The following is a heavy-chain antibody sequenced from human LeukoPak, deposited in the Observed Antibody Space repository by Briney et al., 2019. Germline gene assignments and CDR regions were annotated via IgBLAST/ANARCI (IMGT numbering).Heavy chain of an antibody. Sequence: GGSLRHSCAASGFTFSNYGMHWVRQAPGKGLEWVAFIRYDGSNKYYADSVKGRFTISRDNSKNTLYLQMNSLRAEDTAVYYCAKVPAAIQTIDYWGQGTLVTVSS. D-gene: IGHD2-2*02. V-gene: IGHV3-30*02. J-gene: IGHJ4*02. CDR3: AKVPAAIQTIDY. CDR2: IRYDGSNK. CDR1: GFTFSNYG.